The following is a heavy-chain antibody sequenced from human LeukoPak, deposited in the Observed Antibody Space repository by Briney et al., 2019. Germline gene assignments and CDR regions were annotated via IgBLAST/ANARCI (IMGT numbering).Heavy chain of an antibody. D-gene: IGHD5-24*01. V-gene: IGHV3-21*04. CDR2: ISSSSSYI. Sequence: GGSLRLSCAASGFTFSSYSMNWVRQAPGKGLEWVSSISSSSSYIYYAVSVKGRFTISRDNAKNSLYLQMNSLRVEDTAVYYCAKEGRSLQTYWGQGTLVTVSS. CDR3: AKEGRSLQTY. CDR1: GFTFSSYS. J-gene: IGHJ4*02.